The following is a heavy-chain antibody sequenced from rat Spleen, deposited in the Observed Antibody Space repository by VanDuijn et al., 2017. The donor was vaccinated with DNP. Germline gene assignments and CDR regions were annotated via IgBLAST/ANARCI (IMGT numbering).Heavy chain of an antibody. CDR2: ISHGGGTI. D-gene: IGHD1-12*02. J-gene: IGHJ2*01. V-gene: IGHV5-27*01. CDR3: TTTHYYDGWFPFDY. Sequence: EVQLVESGGGSVQPGRYLKLSCTASGFTFSNYHMAWFRQAPTKGLELVAYISHGGGTIYYRVSVRGRFTISRDYAKSTLYLQMDSLRSEDTPTYYCTTTHYYDGWFPFDYWGQGVMVTVSS. CDR1: GFTFSNYH.